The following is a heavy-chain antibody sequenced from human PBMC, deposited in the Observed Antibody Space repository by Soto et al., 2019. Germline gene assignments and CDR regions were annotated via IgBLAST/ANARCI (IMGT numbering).Heavy chain of an antibody. Sequence: GGSLRLSCAASGFTFSSYSMNCVRQAPGKRLEWVSSISSSSSYIYYADSVKGRFTISRDNAKNSLYLQMNSLRAEDTAVYYCARDLPLDSSSSYYFDYWGQGTLVTVSS. D-gene: IGHD6-6*01. V-gene: IGHV3-21*01. CDR2: ISSSSSYI. CDR1: GFTFSSYS. J-gene: IGHJ4*01. CDR3: ARDLPLDSSSSYYFDY.